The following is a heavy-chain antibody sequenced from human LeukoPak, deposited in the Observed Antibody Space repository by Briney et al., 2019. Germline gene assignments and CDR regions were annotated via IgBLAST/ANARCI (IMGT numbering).Heavy chain of an antibody. CDR1: GFTFSSYS. V-gene: IGHV3-21*01. CDR2: ISSSSSYI. D-gene: IGHD2-2*01. CDR3: ARDSAWGAIVVVPAAMRGVDWFDP. J-gene: IGHJ5*02. Sequence: GGSLRLSCAASGFTFSSYSMNWVRQAPGKGLEWVSSISSSSSYIYYADSVKGRFTISRDNAKNSLYLQMNSLRAEDTAVYYCARDSAWGAIVVVPAAMRGVDWFDPWGQGTLVTVSS.